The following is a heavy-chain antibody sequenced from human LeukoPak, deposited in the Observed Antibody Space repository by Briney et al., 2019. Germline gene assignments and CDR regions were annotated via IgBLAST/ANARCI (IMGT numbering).Heavy chain of an antibody. CDR3: ARDSGEVPDY. Sequence: ASVKVSCKASGYTFTSYGISWVRQAPGQGLEWMGWINPSSGGTNYAQKFQGRVTMTRDTSISTAYMELDRLRFDDTAVYYCARDSGEVPDYWGQGTLVTVSS. D-gene: IGHD3-10*01. V-gene: IGHV1-2*02. CDR2: INPSSGGT. J-gene: IGHJ4*02. CDR1: GYTFTSYG.